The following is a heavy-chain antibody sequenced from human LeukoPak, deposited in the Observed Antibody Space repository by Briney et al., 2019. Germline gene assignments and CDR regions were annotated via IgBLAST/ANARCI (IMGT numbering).Heavy chain of an antibody. D-gene: IGHD2-15*01. CDR2: VSFDGTNN. CDR1: GFIFDNFA. V-gene: IGHV3-30*04. J-gene: IGHJ4*02. CDR3: ARDRNVVGADFDY. Sequence: GRSLRLSCAASGFIFDNFAIHWVRQAPRKGLEWVSIVSFDGTNNFYADSVKGRFTVSRDNSKNTVYLHMNSLRPDDTAVYFCARDRNVVGADFDYWGQGTLVTVSS.